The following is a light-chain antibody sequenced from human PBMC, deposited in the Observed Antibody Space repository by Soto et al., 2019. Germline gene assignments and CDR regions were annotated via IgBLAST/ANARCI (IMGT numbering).Light chain of an antibody. V-gene: IGKV4-1*01. J-gene: IGKJ5*01. CDR1: QSVFYSSNNKNY. Sequence: DIVMTQSADSLAVSLGERATINCKSSQSVFYSSNNKNYLAWYQHKPGHPPKLLIYWASNLESGVPDRFSGSGSETDFTLTISSLQAEDVAVYYCQQYYTTPGTFGQGTRLEIK. CDR2: WAS. CDR3: QQYYTTPGT.